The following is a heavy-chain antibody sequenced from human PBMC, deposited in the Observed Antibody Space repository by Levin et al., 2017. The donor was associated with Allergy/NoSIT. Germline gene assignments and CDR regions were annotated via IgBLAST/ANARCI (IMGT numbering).Heavy chain of an antibody. CDR1: GFTFSDYR. Sequence: GGSLRLSCAASGFTFSDYRMHWVRQAPGKGLVWVSHINSDGSSTNYADSVKGRFTISRDNAKNTLYLQMNSLRPEDTALYYCVRHKEIGLGVPGFFPLDVWGQGTTVTVSS. J-gene: IGHJ6*02. CDR2: INSDGSST. D-gene: IGHD3-16*01. V-gene: IGHV3-74*01. CDR3: VRHKEIGLGVPGFFPLDV.